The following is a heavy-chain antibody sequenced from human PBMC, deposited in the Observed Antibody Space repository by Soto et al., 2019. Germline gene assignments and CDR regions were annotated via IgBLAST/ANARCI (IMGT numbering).Heavy chain of an antibody. J-gene: IGHJ3*02. V-gene: IGHV5-51*01. CDR3: ARPRDYDFWSGYYGVGAFDI. Sequence: PGESLKISCKGSGYSFTSYWISWVRQMPGKGLEWMGIIYPGDSDTRYSPSFQGQVTISADKSISTAYLQWSSLKASDTAMYYCARPRDYDFWSGYYGVGAFDIWGQGTMVTVS. CDR2: IYPGDSDT. CDR1: GYSFTSYW. D-gene: IGHD3-3*01.